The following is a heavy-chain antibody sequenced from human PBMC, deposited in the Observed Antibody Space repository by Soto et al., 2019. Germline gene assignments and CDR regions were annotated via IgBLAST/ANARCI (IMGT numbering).Heavy chain of an antibody. CDR1: GGSISSYY. CDR2: IYYSGST. Sequence: PSETLSLTCTVSGGSISSYYWSWIRQPPGKGLEWIGYIYYSGSTNYNPSLKSRVTISVDTSKNQFSLKLSSVTAADTAVYYCARGDPALLDYGDSGWFDPWGQGTLVTVSS. V-gene: IGHV4-59*01. CDR3: ARGDPALLDYGDSGWFDP. J-gene: IGHJ5*02. D-gene: IGHD4-17*01.